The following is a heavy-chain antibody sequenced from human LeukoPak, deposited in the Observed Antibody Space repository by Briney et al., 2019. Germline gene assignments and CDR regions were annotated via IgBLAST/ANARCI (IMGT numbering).Heavy chain of an antibody. CDR1: GFTFSSHY. CDR2: IYSGGNT. CDR3: TTWFDY. D-gene: IGHD4-17*01. J-gene: IGHJ4*02. Sequence: GGSLRLSCAASGFTFSSHYMSWVRQAPGKGLEWVSVIYSGGNTNYADSVKGRFTISRDNSKNTLYLQMNSLRADDTAVYYCTTWFDYWGQGTLVTVSS. V-gene: IGHV3-66*01.